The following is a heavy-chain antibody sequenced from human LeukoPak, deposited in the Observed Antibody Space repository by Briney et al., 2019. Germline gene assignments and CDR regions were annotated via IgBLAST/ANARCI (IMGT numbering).Heavy chain of an antibody. CDR1: GYTFTSYG. Sequence: ASVKVSCKASGYTFTSYGISWVRQAPGQGLEWMGWISAYNGNTNYAQKFQGRVTMTRDTSISTAYMELSRLRSDDTAVYYCARDRYYDSSGYIYDYWGQGTLVTVSS. CDR3: ARDRYYDSSGYIYDY. D-gene: IGHD3-22*01. CDR2: ISAYNGNT. V-gene: IGHV1-18*01. J-gene: IGHJ4*02.